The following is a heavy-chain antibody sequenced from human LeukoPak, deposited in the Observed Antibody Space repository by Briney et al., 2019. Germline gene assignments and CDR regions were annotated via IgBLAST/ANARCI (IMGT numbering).Heavy chain of an antibody. CDR1: GFTFSSYG. D-gene: IGHD5-18*01. J-gene: IGHJ6*02. Sequence: GGSLRLSCAASGFTFSSYGMHWVRQAPGKGLEWVAVIWYDGSNKYYADSVKGRFTISRDNSKNTLYLQMNSLRAEDTAVYYCARGPYSYGFSHYGMDVWGQGTTVTVSS. CDR3: ARGPYSYGFSHYGMDV. CDR2: IWYDGSNK. V-gene: IGHV3-33*01.